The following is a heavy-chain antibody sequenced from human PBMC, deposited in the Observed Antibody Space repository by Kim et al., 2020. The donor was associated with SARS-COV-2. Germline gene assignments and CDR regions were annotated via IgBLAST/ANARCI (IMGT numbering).Heavy chain of an antibody. J-gene: IGHJ3*02. CDR3: ARSPDILTGYPPHAFDI. D-gene: IGHD3-9*01. CDR1: GGSISSGGYY. V-gene: IGHV4-31*03. CDR2: IYYSGST. Sequence: SETLSLTCTVSGGSISSGGYYWSWIRQHPGKGLEWIGYIYYSGSTYYNPSLKSRVTISVDTSKNQFSLKLSSVTAADTAVYYCARSPDILTGYPPHAFDIWGQGTMVTVSS.